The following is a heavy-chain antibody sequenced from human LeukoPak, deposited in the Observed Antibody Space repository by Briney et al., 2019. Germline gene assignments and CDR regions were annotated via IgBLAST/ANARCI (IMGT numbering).Heavy chain of an antibody. CDR3: ARDLTNYFDY. V-gene: IGHV3-48*03. J-gene: IGHJ4*02. CDR2: ISSSGGTM. Sequence: GGSLRLSCAASGFTFSSYEMTWVRQAPGRGLEWVSYISSSGGTMYYADSVKGRFTISRDNAKNSLYLQMNSLRAEDTAVYYCARDLTNYFDYWGQGTLVTVSS. CDR1: GFTFSSYE. D-gene: IGHD4/OR15-4a*01.